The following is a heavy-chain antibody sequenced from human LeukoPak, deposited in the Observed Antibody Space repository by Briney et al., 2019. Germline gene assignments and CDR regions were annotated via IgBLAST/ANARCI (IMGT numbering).Heavy chain of an antibody. V-gene: IGHV4-39*07. CDR3: ARYSSSWYYAFDI. D-gene: IGHD6-13*01. CDR2: IYYSGST. J-gene: IGHJ3*02. CDR1: GGSISSSSYY. Sequence: SETLSLTCTVSGGSISSSSYYWGWIRQPPGKGLEWIGSIYYSGSTYYNPSLKSRVTISVDRSKNQFSLKLSSVTAADTAVYYCARYSSSWYYAFDIGGQGTMVTVSS.